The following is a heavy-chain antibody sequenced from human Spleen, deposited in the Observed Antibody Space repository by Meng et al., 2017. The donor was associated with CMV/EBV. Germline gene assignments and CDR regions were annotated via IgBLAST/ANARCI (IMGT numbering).Heavy chain of an antibody. CDR2: VSAYNGNT. D-gene: IGHD3-22*01. Sequence: ASGYTFNKFGLSWVRQAPGQGLEWMGWVSAYNGNTNYEQKLQGRVTMTTDTSTSTAYMELRGLRSDDTAVYYCARDVYYYDSSGFDYWGQGTLVTVSS. CDR1: GYTFNKFG. CDR3: ARDVYYYDSSGFDY. V-gene: IGHV1-18*01. J-gene: IGHJ4*02.